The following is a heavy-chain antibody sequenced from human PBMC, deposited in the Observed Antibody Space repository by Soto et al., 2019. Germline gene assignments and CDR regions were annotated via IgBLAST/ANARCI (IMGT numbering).Heavy chain of an antibody. D-gene: IGHD2-2*01. CDR1: GFPFSPYS. V-gene: IGHV3-7*01. Sequence: GGSLRLSCEASGFPFSPYSITLVLQAPGKGLEWVAGIKEDASEEVYVDSVKGRFSISRDNAKNSLYLQLNSLRAEDTAVYYCATAISSPFSNFDSWGQGSLVTVSS. CDR3: ATAISSPFSNFDS. CDR2: IKEDASEE. J-gene: IGHJ4*02.